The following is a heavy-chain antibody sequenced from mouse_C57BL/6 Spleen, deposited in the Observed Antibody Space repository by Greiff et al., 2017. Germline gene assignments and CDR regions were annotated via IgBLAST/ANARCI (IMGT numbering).Heavy chain of an antibody. CDR2: ISNKANGYTT. D-gene: IGHD2-5*01. CDR1: GFTFTDYY. CDR3: ARYVYSNYESYFDY. V-gene: IGHV7-3*01. Sequence: EVHLVESGGGLVQPGGSLSLSCAASGFTFTDYYMSWVRQPPGKALEWLGFISNKANGYTTEYSASVKGRFTISSDNSQGILYLQMNALRTNNSATDYCARYVYSNYESYFDYWGQGTTLTVSS. J-gene: IGHJ2*01.